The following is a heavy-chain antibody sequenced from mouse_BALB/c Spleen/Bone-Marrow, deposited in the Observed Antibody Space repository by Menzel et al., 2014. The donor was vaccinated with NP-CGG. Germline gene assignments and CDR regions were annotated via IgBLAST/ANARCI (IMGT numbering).Heavy chain of an antibody. CDR2: IDPANGNT. CDR3: ARNDNYGAWFAY. Sequence: EVQRVESGAELVKPGASVKLSCTASGFNIKDTYMHWVKQRPEQGLEWIGRIDPANGNTKYDPKFQGKATITADTSSNTTYLQLSRLTSEDTAAYYCARNDNYGAWFAYWGQGTLVTVSA. D-gene: IGHD2-1*01. CDR1: GFNIKDTY. V-gene: IGHV14-3*02. J-gene: IGHJ3*01.